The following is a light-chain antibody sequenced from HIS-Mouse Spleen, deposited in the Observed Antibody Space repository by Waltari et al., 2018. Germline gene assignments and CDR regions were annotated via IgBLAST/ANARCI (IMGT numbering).Light chain of an antibody. J-gene: IGLJ3*02. CDR3: CSYAGSSTWV. Sequence: QSALTQPASVSGSPGQSITISCTGTRTDVGRYNLVSWYQQHPGKAPKLMIHEGSKRPSGVSNRFSGSKSGNTASLTISGLQAEDEADYYCCSYAGSSTWVFGGGTKLTVL. V-gene: IGLV2-23*01. CDR1: RTDVGRYNL. CDR2: EGS.